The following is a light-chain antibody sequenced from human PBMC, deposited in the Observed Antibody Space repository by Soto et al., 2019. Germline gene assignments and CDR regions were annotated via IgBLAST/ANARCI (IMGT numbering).Light chain of an antibody. CDR1: SGDIGSYNR. V-gene: IGLV2-14*01. CDR2: EVT. Sequence: QSVLTQPASVSGPPGQSITISCTGTSGDIGSYNRVSWYQQHPGKAPKLIIYEVTDRPSGVSNRFSGSKSGNTASLTISGLQAEDEAEYYCSSYTNINTRACVFGTRTKVTVL. CDR3: SSYTNINTRACV. J-gene: IGLJ1*01.